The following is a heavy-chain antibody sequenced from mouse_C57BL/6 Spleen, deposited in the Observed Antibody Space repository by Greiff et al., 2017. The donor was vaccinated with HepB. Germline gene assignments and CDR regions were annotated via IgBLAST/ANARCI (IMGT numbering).Heavy chain of an antibody. Sequence: EVNLVESGGGLVQPGGSLSLSCAASGFTFTDYYMSWVRQPPGKALEWLGFIRNKANGYTTEYSASVKGRFTISRDNSQSILYLQMNALRAEDSATYYCARLDSSGYFYAMDYWGQGTSVTVSS. V-gene: IGHV7-3*01. CDR2: IRNKANGYTT. D-gene: IGHD3-2*02. CDR1: GFTFTDYY. J-gene: IGHJ4*01. CDR3: ARLDSSGYFYAMDY.